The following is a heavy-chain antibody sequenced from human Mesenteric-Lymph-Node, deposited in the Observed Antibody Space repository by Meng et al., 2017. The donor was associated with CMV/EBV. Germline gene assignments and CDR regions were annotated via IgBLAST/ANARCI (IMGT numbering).Heavy chain of an antibody. V-gene: IGHV3-53*01. J-gene: IGHJ4*02. CDR3: AKYQDPFDY. Sequence: GESLKISCVTSGFAVGSNYLTWVRQAPGKGLAWVSLIYHGGSTYYADSVKGRFTISRDNSKNTLYLQMNSLRAEDTAVYYCAKYQDPFDYWGQGTLVTVSS. CDR2: IYHGGST. CDR1: GFAVGSNY. D-gene: IGHD2-2*01.